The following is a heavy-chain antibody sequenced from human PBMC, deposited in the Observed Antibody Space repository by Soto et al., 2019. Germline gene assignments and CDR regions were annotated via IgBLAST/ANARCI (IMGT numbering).Heavy chain of an antibody. CDR3: ARVGITFGGVIVPGRGGAFDI. D-gene: IGHD3-16*02. V-gene: IGHV3-20*04. Sequence: GGSLRLSCAASGFTFDDYGMSWVRQAPGKGLEWVSGINWNGGSTGYADSVKGRFTISRDNAKNSLYLQMNSLRAEDTALYYCARVGITFGGVIVPGRGGAFDIWGQGTMVTVSS. CDR1: GFTFDDYG. CDR2: INWNGGST. J-gene: IGHJ3*02.